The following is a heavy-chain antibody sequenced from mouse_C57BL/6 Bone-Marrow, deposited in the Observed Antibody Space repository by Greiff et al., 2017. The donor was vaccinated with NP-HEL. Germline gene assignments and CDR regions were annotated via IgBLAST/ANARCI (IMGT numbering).Heavy chain of an antibody. CDR1: GYTFTDYY. J-gene: IGHJ2*01. CDR2: INPYNGGT. D-gene: IGHD1-1*01. Sequence: EVKLMESGPVLVKPGASVKMSCKASGYTFTDYYMNWVKQSHEKSLEWIGVINPYNGGTSYNQKFKGKATLTVDKSSSTAYMELNSLTSEDSAIYYCAREFNYGDYWGQGTTLTVSS. CDR3: AREFNYGDY. V-gene: IGHV1-19*01.